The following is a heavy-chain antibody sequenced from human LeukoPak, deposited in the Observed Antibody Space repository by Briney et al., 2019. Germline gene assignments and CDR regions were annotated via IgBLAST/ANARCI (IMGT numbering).Heavy chain of an antibody. CDR1: GFTFSSYW. V-gene: IGHV3-30*18. CDR3: AKYGSGYYLVFDY. Sequence: PGGSLRLSCAASGFTFSSYWMHWVRQAPGKGLEWVAVISYDGSNKYYADSVKGRFTISRDNSKNTLYLQMNSLRAEDTAVYYCAKYGSGYYLVFDYWGQGTLVTVSS. CDR2: ISYDGSNK. D-gene: IGHD3-22*01. J-gene: IGHJ4*02.